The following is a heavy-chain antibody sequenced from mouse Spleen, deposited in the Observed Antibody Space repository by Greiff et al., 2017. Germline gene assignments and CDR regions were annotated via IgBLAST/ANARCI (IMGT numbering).Heavy chain of an antibody. CDR3: ARGTGTKTWFAY. D-gene: IGHD4-1*01. CDR2: ISSGGSYT. CDR1: GFTFSSYA. Sequence: DVQLVESGGGLVKPGGSLKLSCAASGFTFSSYAMSWVRQTPEKRLEWVATISSGGSYTYYPDSVKGRFTISRDNAKNTLYLQMSSLRSEDTAMYYCARGTGTKTWFAYWGQGTLVTVSA. J-gene: IGHJ3*01. V-gene: IGHV5-9-3*01.